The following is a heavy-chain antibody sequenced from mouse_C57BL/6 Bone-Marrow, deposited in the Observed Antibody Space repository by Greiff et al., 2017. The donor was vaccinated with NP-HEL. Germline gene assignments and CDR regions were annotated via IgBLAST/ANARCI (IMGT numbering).Heavy chain of an antibody. CDR2: ISSGGSYT. CDR3: ASHYDGYPDY. J-gene: IGHJ2*01. D-gene: IGHD2-3*01. V-gene: IGHV5-6*02. CDR1: GFTFSSYG. Sequence: EVKLVESGGDLVKPGGSLKLSCAASGFTFSSYGMSWVRQTPDKRLEWVATISSGGSYTYYPDSVKGRFPISRDNAKNTLYLQMSSLKSEDTAMYYCASHYDGYPDYWGQGTTLTVSS.